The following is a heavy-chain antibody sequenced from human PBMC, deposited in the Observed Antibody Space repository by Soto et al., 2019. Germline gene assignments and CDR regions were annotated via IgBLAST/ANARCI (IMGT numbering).Heavy chain of an antibody. CDR2: IIPIFGTA. Sequence: SVKVSCKASGGTFSSYAISCVRQAPGQGLEWMGGIIPIFGTANYAQKFQGRVTITADESTSTAYMELSSLRSEDTAVYYCASRAEGSRSVIDYWGQGTLVTVS. V-gene: IGHV1-69*13. D-gene: IGHD3-10*01. CDR3: ASRAEGSRSVIDY. J-gene: IGHJ4*02. CDR1: GGTFSSYA.